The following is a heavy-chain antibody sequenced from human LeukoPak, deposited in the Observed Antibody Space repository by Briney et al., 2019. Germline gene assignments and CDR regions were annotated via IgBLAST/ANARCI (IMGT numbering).Heavy chain of an antibody. J-gene: IGHJ4*01. D-gene: IGHD4-11*01. V-gene: IGHV3-33*08. CDR1: GFIYSHYG. CDR3: VRDAQRGFDYSNSLIY. Sequence: PGGSLRLSCAGSGFIYSHYGMHWVRQAPGKGLEWVAVIWSDGSNRFYAGSVKGRFTISRDNSQRTLFLQMNSLRVEDTAMYYCVRDAQRGFDYSNSLIYWSHGTLVTVSS. CDR2: IWSDGSNR.